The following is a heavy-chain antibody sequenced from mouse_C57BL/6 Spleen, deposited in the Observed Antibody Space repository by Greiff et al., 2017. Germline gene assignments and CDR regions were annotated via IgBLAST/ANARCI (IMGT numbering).Heavy chain of an antibody. CDR2: IYPRSGNT. J-gene: IGHJ4*01. CDR1: GYTFTSTG. D-gene: IGHD2-4*01. Sequence: QVQLQQSGAELARPGASVKLSCKASGYTFTSTGISWVKQRTGQGLEWIGEIYPRSGNTYYNEKFKGKATLTADKSSSTAYMELRSLTSVDSAIYFCARGYDYSESYYAKDYWGQGTSVPVSS. CDR3: ARGYDYSESYYAKDY. V-gene: IGHV1-81*01.